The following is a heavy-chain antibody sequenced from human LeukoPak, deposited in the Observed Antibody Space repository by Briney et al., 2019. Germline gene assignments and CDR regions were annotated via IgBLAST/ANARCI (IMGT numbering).Heavy chain of an antibody. CDR2: INPNSGGT. D-gene: IGHD3-22*01. Sequence: GASVKVSCKASGYTFTGYYMHWVRQAPGQGLEWMGWINPNSGGTNYAQKFQGRVTMTRDTSISTAYMELSRLRSDDTAVYYCASNRPVKTYYYDSSGYSEFDYWGQGTLVTVSS. V-gene: IGHV1-2*02. CDR3: ASNRPVKTYYYDSSGYSEFDY. J-gene: IGHJ4*02. CDR1: GYTFTGYY.